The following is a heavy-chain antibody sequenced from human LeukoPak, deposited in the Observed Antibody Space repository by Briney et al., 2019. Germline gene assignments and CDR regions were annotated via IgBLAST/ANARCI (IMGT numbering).Heavy chain of an antibody. CDR2: ISAYNGNT. CDR3: ARDDSSGWCDTAEYFQH. CDR1: GYTFTSYG. D-gene: IGHD6-19*01. Sequence: ASVKVSCKASGYTFTSYGISWVRQAPGQGLEWMGWISAYNGNTNYAQKLQGRVTMTTDTSTSTAYMELRSLRSDDTAVYYCARDDSSGWCDTAEYFQHWGQGTLVTVSS. J-gene: IGHJ1*01. V-gene: IGHV1-18*01.